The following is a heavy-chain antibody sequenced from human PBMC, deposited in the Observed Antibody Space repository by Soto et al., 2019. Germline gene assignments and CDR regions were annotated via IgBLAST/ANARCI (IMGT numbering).Heavy chain of an antibody. CDR3: ARVFAPPSIAARRPGMDV. CDR1: GFTFSNYG. Sequence: PGVSLRLSCAASGFTFSNYGMHWVRQAPGKGLEWVAVIWYDGSNKYYADSVKGRFTISRDNSKNTLYLQMNSLRAEDRAVYYCARVFAPPSIAARRPGMDVWAKGPTVTVSS. V-gene: IGHV3-33*08. CDR2: IWYDGSNK. J-gene: IGHJ6*04. D-gene: IGHD6-6*01.